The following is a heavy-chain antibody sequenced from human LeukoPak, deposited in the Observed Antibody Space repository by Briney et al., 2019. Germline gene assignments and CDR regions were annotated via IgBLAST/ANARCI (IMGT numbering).Heavy chain of an antibody. Sequence: GASVKVSCKASGGTFSNYAISWVRQAPGQGLEWMGGIIPIFGTANYAQKFQGRVTITADKFTSTAYMELSSLRSEDTAVYYCARDARRDGYNSGYYFDYWGQGTLVTVSS. J-gene: IGHJ4*02. CDR3: ARDARRDGYNSGYYFDY. CDR1: GGTFSNYA. CDR2: IIPIFGTA. D-gene: IGHD5-24*01. V-gene: IGHV1-69*06.